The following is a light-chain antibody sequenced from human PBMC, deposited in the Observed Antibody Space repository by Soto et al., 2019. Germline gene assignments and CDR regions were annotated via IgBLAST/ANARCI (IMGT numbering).Light chain of an antibody. CDR1: SSDVGGYNY. J-gene: IGLJ1*01. CDR3: CSYAGSYSYV. Sequence: QSVRTQPHSVSGSPGQSVTISCTGTSSDVGGYNYVSWYQEQPGKAPKLMIYDVSKRPSGVPDRFSGSKSGNTASLTVSGLQAEDEADYYCCSYAGSYSYVFGTGTKVTVL. V-gene: IGLV2-11*01. CDR2: DVS.